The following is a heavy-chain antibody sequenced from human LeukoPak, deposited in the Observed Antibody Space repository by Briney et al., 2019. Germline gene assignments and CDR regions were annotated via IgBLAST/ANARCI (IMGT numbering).Heavy chain of an antibody. Sequence: GSLRLSCAASGFTFSSYAMSWVRQAPGKGLEWVSGISGSVVSTYYADSVKGRFTISRDNSKNTLYLQMNSLRAEDTAVYYCAKRPGYCSGGSCYSSPGYYFDYWGQGTLVTVSS. CDR3: AKRPGYCSGGSCYSSPGYYFDY. V-gene: IGHV3-23*01. CDR1: GFTFSSYA. J-gene: IGHJ4*02. D-gene: IGHD2-15*01. CDR2: ISGSVVST.